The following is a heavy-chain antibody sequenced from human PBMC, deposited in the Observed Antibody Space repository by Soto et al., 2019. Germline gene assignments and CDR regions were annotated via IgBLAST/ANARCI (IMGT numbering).Heavy chain of an antibody. CDR3: ARTKEGYCSSTSCYEGSYYYYYMDV. Sequence: GGSLRLSCAASGFTVSSNYMSWVRQAPGKGLEWVSVIYSGGSTYYADSVKGRFTISRDNSKNTLYLQMNSLRAEDTAVYYCARTKEGYCSSTSCYEGSYYYYYMDVWGKGTTVTVSS. V-gene: IGHV3-66*01. D-gene: IGHD2-2*01. J-gene: IGHJ6*03. CDR2: IYSGGST. CDR1: GFTVSSNY.